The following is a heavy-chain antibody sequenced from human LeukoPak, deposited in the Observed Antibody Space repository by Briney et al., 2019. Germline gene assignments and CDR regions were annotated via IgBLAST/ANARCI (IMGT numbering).Heavy chain of an antibody. CDR2: ISYDGSDK. CDR3: AKDRGRSSGSSMDV. D-gene: IGHD6-19*01. J-gene: IGHJ6*02. CDR1: GFTFSSYG. V-gene: IGHV3-30*18. Sequence: GGSLRLTCAASGFTFSSYGMHRVRQAPGRGLEWVAVISYDGSDKYYADSVKGRFTISRDNSKNTLYLQMNSLGAEDTAVYYCAKDRGRSSGSSMDVWGQGTTVTVSS.